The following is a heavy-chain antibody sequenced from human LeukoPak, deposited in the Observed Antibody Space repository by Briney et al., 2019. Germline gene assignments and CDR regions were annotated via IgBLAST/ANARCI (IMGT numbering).Heavy chain of an antibody. CDR1: GYTFTYG. D-gene: IGHD3-10*01. V-gene: IGHV1-2*02. CDR3: ARGAYGSGWEAFDI. J-gene: IGHJ3*02. Sequence: ASVKVSCKGSGYTFTYGVGWVRQAPGQGLEWMGWINPNSGGTNYEQNFQGRVTMTRDTSISTAYMELSRLRSDDTAVYYCARGAYGSGWEAFDIWGQGTMVTVSS. CDR2: INPNSGGT.